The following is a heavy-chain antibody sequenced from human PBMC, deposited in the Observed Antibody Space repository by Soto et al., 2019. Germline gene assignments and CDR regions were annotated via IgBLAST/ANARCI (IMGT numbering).Heavy chain of an antibody. CDR3: ARGYYDFWSGYSRLLLPAGPFDY. CDR2: ISSSSRTI. D-gene: IGHD3-3*01. J-gene: IGHJ4*02. Sequence: EVQLVESGGGLVQPGGSLRLSCAASGFTFSSYSMNWVRQAPGKGLEWVSYISSSSRTIYYADSVKGRFTISRDNAKNSLDLQMNSLRDEDTAVYYCARGYYDFWSGYSRLLLPAGPFDYWGQGTLVTVSS. V-gene: IGHV3-48*02. CDR1: GFTFSSYS.